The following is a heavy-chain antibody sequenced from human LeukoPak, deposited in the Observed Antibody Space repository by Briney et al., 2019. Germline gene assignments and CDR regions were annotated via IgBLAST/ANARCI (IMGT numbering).Heavy chain of an antibody. CDR1: GYIFTGNY. CDR3: ARTTYYGNSEGFDY. CDR2: INPNSGGT. J-gene: IGHJ4*02. V-gene: IGHV1-2*02. Sequence: ASVKISCKASGYIFTGNYMHWVRQAPGQGLEWMGWINPNSGGTNYAQKFQGRVTMTRDTSISTAYMELSRLRSDDTAVYYCARTTYYGNSEGFDYWGRGTLVTVSS. D-gene: IGHD3-22*01.